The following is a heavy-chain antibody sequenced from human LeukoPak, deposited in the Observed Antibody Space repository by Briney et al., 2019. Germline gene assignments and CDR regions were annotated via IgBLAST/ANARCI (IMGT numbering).Heavy chain of an antibody. Sequence: GSLRLSCAASGFTFSSYSMNWVRQAPGKGLEWVSSISSSSSYMYYADSVKGRFTISRDNAKNSLYLQMNSLRAEDTAVYYCARSGSYSLFRYYYMDVWGKGTTVTVSS. V-gene: IGHV3-21*01. J-gene: IGHJ6*03. D-gene: IGHD2-15*01. CDR3: ARSGSYSLFRYYYMDV. CDR1: GFTFSSYS. CDR2: ISSSSSYM.